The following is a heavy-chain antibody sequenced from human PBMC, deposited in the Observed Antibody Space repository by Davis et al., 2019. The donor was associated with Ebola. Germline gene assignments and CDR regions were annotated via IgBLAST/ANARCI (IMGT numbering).Heavy chain of an antibody. V-gene: IGHV3-15*01. CDR2: IKSKTDGGTT. J-gene: IGHJ2*01. Sequence: GESLKISCAASGFTFSNAWISWVRQAPGKGLEWVGRIKSKTDGGTTDYAAPVKGRFTISRDDAKNTLYLQMNRLRAGDTAMYFCARAVWGGLYFDLWGRGTLVTVSS. D-gene: IGHD3/OR15-3a*01. CDR1: GFTFSNAW. CDR3: ARAVWGGLYFDL.